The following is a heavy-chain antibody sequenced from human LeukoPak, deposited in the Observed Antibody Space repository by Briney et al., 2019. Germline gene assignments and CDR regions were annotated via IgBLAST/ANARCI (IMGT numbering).Heavy chain of an antibody. D-gene: IGHD4-11*01. CDR3: ARDGYSKGIDY. Sequence: SETLSLTCTVSGGSISSGGYYWSWIRQHPGKGLEWIGYIYYSGSTYYNPSLKSRVTISVDTSKNQSSLKLSSVTAADTAVYYCARDGYSKGIDYWGQGTLVTVSS. CDR1: GGSISSGGYY. V-gene: IGHV4-31*03. J-gene: IGHJ4*02. CDR2: IYYSGST.